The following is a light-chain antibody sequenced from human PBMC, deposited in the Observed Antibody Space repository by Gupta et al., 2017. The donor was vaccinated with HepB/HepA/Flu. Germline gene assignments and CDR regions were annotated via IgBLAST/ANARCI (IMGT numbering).Light chain of an antibody. CDR3: GTWDSSLSAPV. V-gene: IGLV1-51*01. J-gene: IGLJ3*02. Sequence: QSVLTQPPSVSAAPGQKVTISCSGSSSNIGNNYVSWYQQLPGTAPKLLIYDNNKRPSGIPDRFSGSKSGTSATLGITGLQTGDEADYYCGTWDSSLSAPVLGGGTKMTV. CDR1: SSNIGNNY. CDR2: DNN.